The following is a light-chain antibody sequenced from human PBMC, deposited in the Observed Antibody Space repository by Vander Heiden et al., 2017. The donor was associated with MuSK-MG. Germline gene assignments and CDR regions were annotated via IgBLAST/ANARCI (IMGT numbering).Light chain of an antibody. CDR1: PTNIGRNP. Sequence: QSVLPPPPSASRTPAHRITISGSGDPTNIGRNPVNWFQQVPVTAPRLVTVCNHQRPPGVPDRFFCCKAGTYASPVTSWLQSEEEGDDYCAHSDDSMNVLVFGGGTKLTVL. CDR2: CNH. J-gene: IGLJ2*01. V-gene: IGLV1-44*01. CDR3: AHSDDSMNVLV.